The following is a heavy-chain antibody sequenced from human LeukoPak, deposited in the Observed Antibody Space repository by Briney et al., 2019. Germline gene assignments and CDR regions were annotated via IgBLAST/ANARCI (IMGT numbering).Heavy chain of an antibody. V-gene: IGHV1-2*02. CDR1: GYAFTGYY. CDR3: ARDLGDVTMVRGVQDY. D-gene: IGHD3-10*01. CDR2: INPNSGGT. Sequence: ASVKVSCKASGYAFTGYYMHWVRQAPGQGLEWMGWINPNSGGTNYAQKFQGRVTMTSDTAISTAYMELSRLRSDDTAVYYCARDLGDVTMVRGVQDYWGQGTLVTVSS. J-gene: IGHJ4*02.